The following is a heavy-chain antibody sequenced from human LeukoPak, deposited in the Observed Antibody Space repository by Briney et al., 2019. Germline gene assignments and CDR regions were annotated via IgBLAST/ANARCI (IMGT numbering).Heavy chain of an antibody. J-gene: IGHJ3*02. D-gene: IGHD2/OR15-2a*01. CDR1: GFSFNNYA. CDR2: LSSSGLSP. CDR3: TKAGPDTYAFDI. V-gene: IGHV3-23*01. Sequence: GGSLRLSCAGSGFSFNNYAMYWVRQAPGKGLEWVSALSSSGLSPYYADSVKGRFSISRDISKNTLYLQMNSLRAEDTAVYYCTKAGPDTYAFDIWGQGTMVTVSS.